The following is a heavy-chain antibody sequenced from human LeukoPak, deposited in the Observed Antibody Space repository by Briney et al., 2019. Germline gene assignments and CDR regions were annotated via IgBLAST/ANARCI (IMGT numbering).Heavy chain of an antibody. V-gene: IGHV4-39*01. Sequence: SETLSLTCTVSGGSISSSSYYWGWIRQPPGKGLEWIGSIYYSGSTYYNPSLKSRVTISVDTSKNQFSLKLSSVTAADTAVYYCARRGGARFRREAFDIWGQGTMVTVSS. CDR2: IYYSGST. CDR3: ARRGGARFRREAFDI. J-gene: IGHJ3*02. D-gene: IGHD3-10*01. CDR1: GGSISSSSYY.